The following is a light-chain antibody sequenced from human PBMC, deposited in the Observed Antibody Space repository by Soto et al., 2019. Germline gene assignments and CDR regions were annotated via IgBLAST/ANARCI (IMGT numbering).Light chain of an antibody. CDR3: QQRSSWPPYT. Sequence: VLTQSPGTLSLSSGERATLSCRASQSLDTFLAWYQQKPGQAPRLLIYDASSRATGIPARFTGSGSGTDFTLTISSLEPEDFAVYYCQQRSSWPPYTFGQGTKVDI. CDR2: DAS. CDR1: QSLDTF. J-gene: IGKJ2*01. V-gene: IGKV3-11*01.